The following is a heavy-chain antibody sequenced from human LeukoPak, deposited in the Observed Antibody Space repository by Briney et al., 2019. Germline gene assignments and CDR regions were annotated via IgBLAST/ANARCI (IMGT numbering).Heavy chain of an antibody. CDR3: ARKRGSSGWYDY. D-gene: IGHD6-19*01. J-gene: IGHJ4*02. Sequence: ASVKVSCKASGYTFTGYYMHWVRQAPGQGLEWMGRINPNSGGTNYAQKFQGRVTMTRDTSISTAYMELSRLRSDDTAVYYCARKRGSSGWYDYWGQGTLVTVSS. V-gene: IGHV1-2*06. CDR2: INPNSGGT. CDR1: GYTFTGYY.